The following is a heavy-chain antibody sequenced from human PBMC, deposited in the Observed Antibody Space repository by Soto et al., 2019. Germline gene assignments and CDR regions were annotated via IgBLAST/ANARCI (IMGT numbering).Heavy chain of an antibody. J-gene: IGHJ4*02. Sequence: QVQLQESGPGLVKPSETLSLTCTVSGGSVSSGSYYWSWIRQPPGKGLEWIGYISNSGSTKYNPPLKSRVAISVDTSKNQFSLKLSFVTAADTAVYYCARDGYSNFDYWGQGTLVTVSS. D-gene: IGHD4-4*01. CDR2: ISNSGST. CDR3: ARDGYSNFDY. V-gene: IGHV4-61*01. CDR1: GGSVSSGSYY.